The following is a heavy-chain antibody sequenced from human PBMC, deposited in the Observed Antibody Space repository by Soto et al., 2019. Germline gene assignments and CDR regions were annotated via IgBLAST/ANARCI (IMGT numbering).Heavy chain of an antibody. D-gene: IGHD6-19*01. Sequence: PGESLKISCKGSGYSFTIYWIGWVRQMPGKGLEWMGIIYPGDSDTRYSPSFQGQVTISADKSISTAYLQWSSLKASDTAMYYCXRGAVAGTQIAPLPMDVWGQGTTVTVSS. CDR3: XRGAVAGTQIAPLPMDV. CDR2: IYPGDSDT. J-gene: IGHJ6*02. V-gene: IGHV5-51*01. CDR1: GYSFTIYW.